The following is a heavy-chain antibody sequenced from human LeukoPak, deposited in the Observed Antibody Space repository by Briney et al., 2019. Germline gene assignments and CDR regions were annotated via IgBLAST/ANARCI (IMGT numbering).Heavy chain of an antibody. Sequence: PGRSLRLSCAASGFTFSSYGMHWVRQAPGKGLEGVAVISYDGSNKYYADSVKGRFTISRDNSKNTLYLQMNSLRAEDTAVYYCAKEYYSGYDYQYFQHWGQGTLVTVSS. CDR3: AKEYYSGYDYQYFQH. CDR1: GFTFSSYG. CDR2: ISYDGSNK. V-gene: IGHV3-30*18. J-gene: IGHJ1*01. D-gene: IGHD5-12*01.